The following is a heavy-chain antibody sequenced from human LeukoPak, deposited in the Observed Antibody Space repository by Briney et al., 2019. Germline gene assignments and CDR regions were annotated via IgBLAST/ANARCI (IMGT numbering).Heavy chain of an antibody. J-gene: IGHJ6*03. CDR1: GGSISSSRYY. D-gene: IGHD3-3*01. CDR3: ARRAKGGDFWSGSFYYYYYMDV. Sequence: SETLSLTCTVSGGSISSSRYYWGWIRQPPGKGLEWIGSIYYSGSTYYNPSLKSRVTISVDTSKNQFSLKLSSVTAADTAVYYCARRAKGGDFWSGSFYYYYYMDVWGKGTTVTVSS. V-gene: IGHV4-39*07. CDR2: IYYSGST.